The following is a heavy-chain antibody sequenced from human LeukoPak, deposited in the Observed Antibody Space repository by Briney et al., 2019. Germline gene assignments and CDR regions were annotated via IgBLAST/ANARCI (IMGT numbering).Heavy chain of an antibody. CDR3: ARGTAAAGLGY. J-gene: IGHJ4*02. CDR1: GFTFSSYS. V-gene: IGHV3-48*04. CDR2: ISGDSSII. Sequence: GGSLRLSCAASGFTFSSYSMNWVRQAPGKGLEWVSYISGDSSIIYYADSVKGRFTISSDNPKNSLYLRMNSLRAEDTAVYYCARGTAAAGLGYWGQGTLVTVSS. D-gene: IGHD6-13*01.